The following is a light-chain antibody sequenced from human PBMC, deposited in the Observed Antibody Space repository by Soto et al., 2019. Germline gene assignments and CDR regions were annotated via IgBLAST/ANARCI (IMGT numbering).Light chain of an antibody. CDR2: DTS. Sequence: EIVLTQSPGTLSLSPGERATLSCRASQSVSSSYLAWYQQKPGQAPRLLFYDTSNRATGIPERFSGSGSGTDCSLTISRLEPEDFAVYYCQYYVSSPLAVTFGGGTKVEIK. CDR1: QSVSSSY. CDR3: QYYVSSPLAVT. J-gene: IGKJ4*01. V-gene: IGKV3-20*01.